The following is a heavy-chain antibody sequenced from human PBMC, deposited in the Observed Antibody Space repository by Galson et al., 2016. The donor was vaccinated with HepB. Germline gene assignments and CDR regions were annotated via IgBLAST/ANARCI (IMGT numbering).Heavy chain of an antibody. CDR1: GFTVSSNY. CDR2: IYRAGGT. J-gene: IGHJ4*02. Sequence: SLRLSCAASGFTVSSNYMTWVRQAPGKGLEWVSVIYRAGGTYYADSVKGRFTVSRDISKNTLHLQMNNLRVEDTAVYYCASSSAYSKYYFEYWGQGTLVTVSS. CDR3: ASSSAYSKYYFEY. D-gene: IGHD3-22*01. V-gene: IGHV3-53*01.